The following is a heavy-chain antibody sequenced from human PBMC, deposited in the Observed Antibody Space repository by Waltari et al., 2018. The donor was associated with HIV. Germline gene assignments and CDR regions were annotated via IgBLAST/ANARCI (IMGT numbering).Heavy chain of an antibody. CDR3: ARGDYYDSSGSTRDY. CDR1: GFTVSSNY. J-gene: IGHJ4*02. V-gene: IGHV3-53*01. Sequence: EVQLVESGGGLIQPGGSLRLSCAASGFTVSSNYMSWVRQAPGKGLEWGSVIYSGGSTYYADSVKGRFTISRDNSKNTLYLQMNSLRAEDTAVYYCARGDYYDSSGSTRDYWGQGTLVTVSS. D-gene: IGHD3-22*01. CDR2: IYSGGST.